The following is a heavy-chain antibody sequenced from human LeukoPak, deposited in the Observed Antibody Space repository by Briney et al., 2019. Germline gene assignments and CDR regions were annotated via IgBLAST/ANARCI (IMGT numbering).Heavy chain of an antibody. D-gene: IGHD3-10*01. CDR1: GGSISSYY. Sequence: SETLSLTCTVSGGSISSYYWSWIRQPPGKGLEWIGYIYYSGSTKYNPSLKSRVTISVDTSKNQFSLKLSSVTAADTAVYYCARGSYVPYYGSGGDYFDYWGQGTLVTVSS. J-gene: IGHJ4*02. CDR2: IYYSGST. V-gene: IGHV4-59*01. CDR3: ARGSYVPYYGSGGDYFDY.